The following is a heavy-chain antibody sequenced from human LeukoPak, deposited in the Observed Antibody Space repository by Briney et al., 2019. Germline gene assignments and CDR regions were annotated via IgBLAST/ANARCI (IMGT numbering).Heavy chain of an antibody. Sequence: ASVKVSCKASGGTFSSYAISWVRQAPGQGLEWMGGIIPIFGTANYAQKFQGRVTITADESTSTAYMELSSLRSEDTAVYYCARGPVVGANKHWGWGTLVPVSS. J-gene: IGHJ1*01. CDR2: IIPIFGTA. CDR1: GGTFSSYA. V-gene: IGHV1-69*13. D-gene: IGHD1-26*01. CDR3: ARGPVVGANKH.